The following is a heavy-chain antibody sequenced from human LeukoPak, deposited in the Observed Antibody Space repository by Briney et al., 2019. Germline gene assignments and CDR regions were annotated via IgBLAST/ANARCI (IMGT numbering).Heavy chain of an antibody. V-gene: IGHV1-69*13. CDR2: IIPMFGAT. CDR1: GGSSRSFT. CDR3: VRGPGGSPAPFGFDY. J-gene: IGHJ4*02. Sequence: ASVKVSCKASGGSSRSFTINWVRQAPGQGLGWMGGIIPMFGATNYAQKFQCRDTITAGESTSTAYMGLSSLRSEDTRVYSSVRGPGGSPAPFGFDYWGQGTLVTVSS. D-gene: IGHD1-26*01.